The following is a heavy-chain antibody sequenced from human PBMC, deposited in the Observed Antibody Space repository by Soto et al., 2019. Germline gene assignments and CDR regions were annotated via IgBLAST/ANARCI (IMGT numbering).Heavy chain of an antibody. J-gene: IGHJ5*02. CDR1: GFTFTGYT. CDR3: ARRYYYDSSDYYPLDL. D-gene: IGHD3-22*01. CDR2: IGSSSRSI. Sequence: PGGSLSLSCAGSGFTFTGYTMHWVRQAPGKGLEWVSSIGSSSRSIYYADSVKGRFTISRDNAENSLYLQMNSLRAEDTALYYCARRYYYDSSDYYPLDLWGHGTLVTVSS. V-gene: IGHV3-21*01.